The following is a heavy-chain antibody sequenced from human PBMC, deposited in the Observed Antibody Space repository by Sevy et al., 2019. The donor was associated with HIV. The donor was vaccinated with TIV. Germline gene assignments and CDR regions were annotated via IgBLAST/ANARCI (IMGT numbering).Heavy chain of an antibody. CDR1: GFTFSSYW. Sequence: GGSLRLSCTASGFTFSSYWMSWVRQAPGKGLQWEANIKKDGSEKYYVDSVKGRFTISRDNAKNSYYLQMNSLRVEDTAVYYCARDCSSATCLWGMDVWGQGTTVTVSS. CDR2: IKKDGSEK. J-gene: IGHJ6*02. CDR3: ARDCSSATCLWGMDV. D-gene: IGHD2-2*01. V-gene: IGHV3-7*03.